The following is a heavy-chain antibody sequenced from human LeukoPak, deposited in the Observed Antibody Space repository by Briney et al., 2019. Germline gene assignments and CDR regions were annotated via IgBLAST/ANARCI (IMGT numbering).Heavy chain of an antibody. J-gene: IGHJ4*02. V-gene: IGHV1-46*04. CDR3: ARDATRGSSYYNY. Sequence: GASLKDSCKASGYTFTSNYMHWVRQAPAQGLEWMVVINPRGGCTSNAQQLPGRLTMTRDPPTSTAYMELSSLRSEDTTVYYCARDATRGSSYYNYGGKGTPVTASS. D-gene: IGHD6-13*01. CDR2: INPRGGCT. CDR1: GYTFTSNY.